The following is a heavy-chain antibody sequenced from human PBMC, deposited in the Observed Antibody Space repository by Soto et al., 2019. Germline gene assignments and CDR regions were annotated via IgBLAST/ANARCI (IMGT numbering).Heavy chain of an antibody. CDR3: ARGELDRYGMDV. CDR1: GDSFSSNSAA. J-gene: IGHJ6*02. D-gene: IGHD1-1*01. CDR2: TYYRSNWYN. Sequence: SQTLSLTCAISGDSFSSNSAACNWIRQSPSRGLEWLGRTYYRSNWYNDYAVSVKSRITINPDTSKNQFSLQLNSVTPEDTAVYYCARGELDRYGMDVWGQGTTLTVSS. V-gene: IGHV6-1*01.